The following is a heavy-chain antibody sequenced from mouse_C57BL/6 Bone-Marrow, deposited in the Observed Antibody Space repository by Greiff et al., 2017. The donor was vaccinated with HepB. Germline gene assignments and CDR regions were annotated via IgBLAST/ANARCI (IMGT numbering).Heavy chain of an antibody. D-gene: IGHD1-1*01. V-gene: IGHV1-36*01. Sequence: EVQRVESGPVLVKPGPSVKISCKASGFTFTDYYMHWVKQRHGKSLEWIGLVYPYNGGTSYNQKFKGKATLTVDTSSSTAYMELNSLTSEDSAVYYCARMGITTVVATKDYAMDYWGQGTSVTVSS. CDR3: ARMGITTVVATKDYAMDY. CDR2: VYPYNGGT. J-gene: IGHJ4*01. CDR1: GFTFTDYY.